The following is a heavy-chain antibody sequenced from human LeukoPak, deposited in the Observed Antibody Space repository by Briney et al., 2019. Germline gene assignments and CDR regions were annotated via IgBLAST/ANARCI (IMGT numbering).Heavy chain of an antibody. V-gene: IGHV1-2*02. CDR2: INPNSGGT. J-gene: IGHJ3*02. Sequence: ASVKVSCKASGYTFTGYYMHWVRQAPGQGLEWMGWINPNSGGTNYAQKFQGRVIMTRDTSISTAYMELSRLRSDDTAVYYCARDHYCSSTSCYSSAFDIWGQGTMVTVSS. CDR3: ARDHYCSSTSCYSSAFDI. CDR1: GYTFTGYY. D-gene: IGHD2-2*02.